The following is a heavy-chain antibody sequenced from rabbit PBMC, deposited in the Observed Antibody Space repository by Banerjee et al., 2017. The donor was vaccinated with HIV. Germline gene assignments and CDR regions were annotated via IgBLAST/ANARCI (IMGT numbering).Heavy chain of an antibody. Sequence: QEQLEESGGDLVKPEGSLTLTCTASGFSFSSSYWICWVRQAPGKGLEWIGCIATGGSGSTYYASWAKGRFTISKASSTTVTLQMTSLTAADTATYFCAREFYAINTSNLWGQGTLVTVS. D-gene: IGHD6-1*01. CDR2: IATGGSGST. J-gene: IGHJ4*01. V-gene: IGHV1S45*01. CDR1: GFSFSSSYW. CDR3: AREFYAINTSNL.